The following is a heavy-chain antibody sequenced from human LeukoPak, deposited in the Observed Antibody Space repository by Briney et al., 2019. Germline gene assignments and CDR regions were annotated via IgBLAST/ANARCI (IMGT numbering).Heavy chain of an antibody. CDR3: ARGPFGSGNYYHYYYMDV. D-gene: IGHD3-10*01. J-gene: IGHJ6*03. V-gene: IGHV4-38-2*02. CDR1: GYPISNGHY. Sequence: SETLSLTCSVSGYPISNGHYWGWIRQPPGKGLEWIGSVYGSGSTYYNTSLKSRVTISVDTSKNQFSLSLNYVTVADTAVYFCARGPFGSGNYYHYYYMDVWGKGTTVTVSS. CDR2: VYGSGST.